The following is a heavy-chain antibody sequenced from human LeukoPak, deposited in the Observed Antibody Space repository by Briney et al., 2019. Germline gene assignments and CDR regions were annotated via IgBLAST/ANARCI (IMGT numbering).Heavy chain of an antibody. CDR1: GFTFSNYA. CDR2: ISTRGGTT. Sequence: GGSLRLSCAASGFTFSNYAMSWVRQAPGKGLEWVSAISTRGGTTYYADSVKGRFTISRDNSKNTLYLQLNSLRAEDTAVYYCAKDAIPGIAVAGSFYFDYWGQGTLVTVSS. V-gene: IGHV3-23*01. CDR3: AKDAIPGIAVAGSFYFDY. D-gene: IGHD6-19*01. J-gene: IGHJ4*02.